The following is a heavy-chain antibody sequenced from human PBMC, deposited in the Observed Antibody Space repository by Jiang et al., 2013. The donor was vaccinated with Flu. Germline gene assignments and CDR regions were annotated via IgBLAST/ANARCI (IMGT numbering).Heavy chain of an antibody. V-gene: IGHV4-34*01. CDR1: GGSFSGYY. Sequence: LLKPSETLSLTCAVYGGSFSGYYWSWIRQPPGKGLEWIGEINHSGSTNYNPSLKSRVTISVDTSKNQFSLKLSSVTAADTAVYYCARGGRPLRGYCSGGSCFGVTQFDYWGQGTLVTVSS. J-gene: IGHJ4*02. D-gene: IGHD2-15*01. CDR2: INHSGST. CDR3: ARGGRPLRGYCSGGSCFGVTQFDY.